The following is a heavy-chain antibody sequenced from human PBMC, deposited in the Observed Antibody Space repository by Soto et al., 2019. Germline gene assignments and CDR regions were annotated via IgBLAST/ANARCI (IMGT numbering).Heavy chain of an antibody. CDR3: DRGDGDYYDGNGYLGRH. CDR1: GFTFSSYW. V-gene: IGHV3-74*01. CDR2: INSDGSRT. Sequence: EVQLVESGGGLVQPGGSLRLSCAASGFTFSSYWMHWVRQAPGKGLVWVSRINSDGSRTSYADSAKGRFTISRDNAKNTLYLQMNSLRAEDTAVYYCDRGDGDYYDGNGYLGRHWGQGTLVTVSS. J-gene: IGHJ4*02. D-gene: IGHD3-22*01.